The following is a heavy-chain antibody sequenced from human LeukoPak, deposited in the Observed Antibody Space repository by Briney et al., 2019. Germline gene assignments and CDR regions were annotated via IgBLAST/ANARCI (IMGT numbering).Heavy chain of an antibody. D-gene: IGHD3-22*01. V-gene: IGHV1-2*02. CDR2: INPNSGGT. CDR3: ARVDSIFYDSSGYYAAEYFLH. J-gene: IGHJ1*01. Sequence: EASVKVSCKAAGYTFTGYYMHGVRQAPGQGLEWMGWINPNSGGTNYAQKFQGRVTMTRDTSISTAYMELSRLRSGNSAVYYCARVDSIFYDSSGYYAAEYFLHCGQGTLVTVSS. CDR1: GYTFTGYY.